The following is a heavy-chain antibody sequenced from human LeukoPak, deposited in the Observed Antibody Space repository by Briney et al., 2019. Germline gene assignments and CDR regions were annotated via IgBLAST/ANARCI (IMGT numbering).Heavy chain of an antibody. CDR3: AREIVGAIKSYFDY. CDR2: IRQDGGLK. V-gene: IGHV3-7*01. J-gene: IGHJ4*02. CDR1: GFPFSSYS. D-gene: IGHD1-26*01. Sequence: PGGSLRLSCAASGFPFSSYSMTWVRQAPGKGLEWVANIRQDGGLKHYVDSVKGRFTISRDNAENSLYLQMNSLRAEDTAVYYCAREIVGAIKSYFDYWGQGTLVTASS.